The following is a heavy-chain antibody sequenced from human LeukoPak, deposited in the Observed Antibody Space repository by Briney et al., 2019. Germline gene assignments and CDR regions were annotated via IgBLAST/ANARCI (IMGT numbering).Heavy chain of an antibody. V-gene: IGHV1-18*01. J-gene: IGHJ4*02. CDR1: GYTFTSYG. Sequence: ASVKVSCKASGYTFTSYGISWVRQAPGQGLEWMGWISAYNGNTNYAQKLQGRVTMTTDTSTSTAYMELRSLRSDDTAVYYCARDHLETYYDILTGTPGYWGQGTLVTVSS. CDR3: ARDHLETYYDILTGTPGY. D-gene: IGHD3-9*01. CDR2: ISAYNGNT.